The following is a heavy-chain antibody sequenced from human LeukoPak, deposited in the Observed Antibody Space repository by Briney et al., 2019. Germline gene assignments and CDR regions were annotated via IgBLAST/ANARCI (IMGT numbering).Heavy chain of an antibody. D-gene: IGHD2-15*01. CDR3: AKDYRRGALYYYCYYMDV. CDR1: GFTFSNYW. CDR2: IRYDGSNK. J-gene: IGHJ6*03. Sequence: GGSLRLSCAASGFTFSNYWMSWVRQAPGKGLEWVAFIRYDGSNKYYADSVKGRFTISRDNSKNTLYLQMNSLRAEDTAVYYCAKDYRRGALYYYCYYMDVWGKGTTVTVSS. V-gene: IGHV3-30*02.